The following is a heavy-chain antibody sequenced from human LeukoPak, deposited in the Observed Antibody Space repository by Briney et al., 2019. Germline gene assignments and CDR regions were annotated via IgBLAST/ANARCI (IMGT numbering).Heavy chain of an antibody. Sequence: GRSLRLSCAASGFTLDDYAMHWVRQAPGKGLEWVSGISWNSGSIGYTVSVKGRFTISRDNAKNSLYLQMNSLRAEDTALYYCAKDIRGSDYYGMDVWGQGTTVTVSS. CDR1: GFTLDDYA. CDR3: AKDIRGSDYYGMDV. CDR2: ISWNSGSI. D-gene: IGHD3-16*01. J-gene: IGHJ6*02. V-gene: IGHV3-9*01.